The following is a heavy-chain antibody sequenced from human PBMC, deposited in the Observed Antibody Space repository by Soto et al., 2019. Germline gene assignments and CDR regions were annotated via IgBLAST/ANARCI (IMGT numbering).Heavy chain of an antibody. Sequence: EVQLVESGGGLVQPGGSLRLSCTASGFIVSDTYVNWVRQAPGKGLEWVSVISNRGDTHYSDSVRGRFSLSRAISDNTLHLQMNNLRVEDTPVYYCAREPRYCRGGSCSITGDAYDIWGQGIMVTVSS. CDR3: AREPRYCRGGSCSITGDAYDI. CDR2: ISNRGDT. D-gene: IGHD2-15*01. J-gene: IGHJ3*02. CDR1: GFIVSDTY. V-gene: IGHV3-66*01.